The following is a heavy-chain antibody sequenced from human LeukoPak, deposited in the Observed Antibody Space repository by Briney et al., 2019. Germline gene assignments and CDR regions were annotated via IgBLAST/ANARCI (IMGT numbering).Heavy chain of an antibody. Sequence: ASVKVSCKASGYTFTGHFIHWVRQAPGQGLEWMGWINPNSGGTNYAQEFQGRVTMTRDMSISTAYMELSSLRSDDTAVYYCASAGIYSSGSLYFDYWGQGTLVTVSS. CDR3: ASAGIYSSGSLYFDY. D-gene: IGHD6-19*01. J-gene: IGHJ4*02. CDR2: INPNSGGT. V-gene: IGHV1-2*02. CDR1: GYTFTGHF.